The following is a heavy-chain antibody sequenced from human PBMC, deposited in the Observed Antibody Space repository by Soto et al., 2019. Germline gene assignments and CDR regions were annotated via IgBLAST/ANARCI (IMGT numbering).Heavy chain of an antibody. CDR3: ARVDCSGGSCYSGWFDP. D-gene: IGHD2-15*01. Sequence: QVQLVQSGAEVKKPGSSVKVSCKASGGTFSRYAISWVRQAPGQGLEWMGGIIPIFGTANYAQKFQGRVTITADESTSTAYMELSSLRSEDTAVYYCARVDCSGGSCYSGWFDPWGQGTLVTVSS. CDR1: GGTFSRYA. CDR2: IIPIFGTA. V-gene: IGHV1-69*01. J-gene: IGHJ5*02.